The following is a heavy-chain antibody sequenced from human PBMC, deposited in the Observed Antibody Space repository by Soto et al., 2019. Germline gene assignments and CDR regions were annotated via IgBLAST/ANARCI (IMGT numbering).Heavy chain of an antibody. J-gene: IGHJ4*02. CDR1: GGSISSYY. CDR2: IYYSGST. D-gene: IGHD1-26*01. Sequence: SETLSLTCTVSGGSISSYYWSWIRQPPGKGLEWIGYIYYSGSTNYNPSLKSRVTISVDTSKNQFSLKLSSVTAADTAVYYCAGSPRYSGSYTLDYWGQGTLVTVS. CDR3: AGSPRYSGSYTLDY. V-gene: IGHV4-59*01.